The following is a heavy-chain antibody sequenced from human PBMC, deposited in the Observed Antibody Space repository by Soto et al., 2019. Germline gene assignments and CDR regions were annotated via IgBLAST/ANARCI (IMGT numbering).Heavy chain of an antibody. D-gene: IGHD2-2*01. Sequence: QVQLQQWGAGLLKPSETLSLTCAVYGGSFSDYSWSWIRQTPGKGLEWIGEIHHSGSTNYNPSLKSRATTSVDPSKNQFSLKLSSVTAADTAVYYCARGDIVVVPAAREGDNYMDVWGKGTTVTVSS. CDR1: GGSFSDYS. CDR2: IHHSGST. V-gene: IGHV4-34*01. CDR3: ARGDIVVVPAAREGDNYMDV. J-gene: IGHJ6*03.